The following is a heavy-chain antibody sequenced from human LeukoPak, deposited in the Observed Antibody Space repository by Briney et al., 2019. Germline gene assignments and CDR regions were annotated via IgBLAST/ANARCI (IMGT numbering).Heavy chain of an antibody. CDR3: AREGRSTSCYPRCWFDP. CDR2: ISYDGSNK. Sequence: PGGSLRLSCAASGFTFSSYAMHWVRQAPGKGLEWVAVISYDGSNKYYADSVKGRFTISRDNSKNTLYLQMNSLRAEDTAVYYCAREGRSTSCYPRCWFDPWGQGTLVTVSS. CDR1: GFTFSSYA. D-gene: IGHD2-2*01. V-gene: IGHV3-30*04. J-gene: IGHJ5*02.